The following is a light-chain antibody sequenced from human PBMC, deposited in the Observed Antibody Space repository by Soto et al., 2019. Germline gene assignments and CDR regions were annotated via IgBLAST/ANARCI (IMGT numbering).Light chain of an antibody. CDR1: QSVSSSY. CDR2: GAS. Sequence: EIVLTQSPGTLSLSPGERATLSCRASQSVSSSYLAWYQQKPGQAPRLIIYGASSRATGIPDRFSGSGSGTHFTLTISRLEPEDCAVYYFQQYGSSPPTFGQGTKVEIK. CDR3: QQYGSSPPT. V-gene: IGKV3-20*01. J-gene: IGKJ1*01.